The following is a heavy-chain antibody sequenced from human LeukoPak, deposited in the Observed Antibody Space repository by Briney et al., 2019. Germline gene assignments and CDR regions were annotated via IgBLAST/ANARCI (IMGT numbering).Heavy chain of an antibody. D-gene: IGHD3-22*01. CDR1: GFTFSTYA. CDR3: ARGHSFYYDTSGYYLAY. J-gene: IGHJ4*02. CDR2: ISGSGSNT. V-gene: IGHV3-23*01. Sequence: GGSLRLSCAASGFTFSTYAMSWVRQAPGKGLECVSAISGSGSNTYYADSVKGRFTISRDKSKSTLYLQMNRLRAEDTAVYYCARGHSFYYDTSGYYLAYWGQGTLVTVSS.